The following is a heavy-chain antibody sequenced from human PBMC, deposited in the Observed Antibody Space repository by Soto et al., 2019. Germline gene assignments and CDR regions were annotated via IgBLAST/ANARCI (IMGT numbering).Heavy chain of an antibody. CDR3: AKASSSWDGYNYYGMDV. J-gene: IGHJ6*02. Sequence: QVQLVESGGGVVQPGRSLRLSCAASRFTFSSYGIHWVRQAPGKGLEWVAVISYDGSNKYYADSVKGRFTISRDNSKNTLYLQMDSLRAEDSAVYYCAKASSSWDGYNYYGMDVWGPGTTVTVSS. D-gene: IGHD6-13*01. V-gene: IGHV3-30*18. CDR1: RFTFSSYG. CDR2: ISYDGSNK.